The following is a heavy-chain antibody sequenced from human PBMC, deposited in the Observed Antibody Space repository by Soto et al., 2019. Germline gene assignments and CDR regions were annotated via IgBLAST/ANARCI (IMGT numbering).Heavy chain of an antibody. CDR3: ASSGYSSGYDAFDI. Sequence: QVQLQESGPGLVKPSETLSLTCTVSGGSISSYYWSWIRQPPGKGLEWIGYIYYSGSTNYNPPLKRRVTISVDTSENQVSLKLSSVTAADTAVYYCASSGYSSGYDAFDIWGQGTMVTVSS. J-gene: IGHJ3*02. V-gene: IGHV4-59*01. CDR2: IYYSGST. CDR1: GGSISSYY. D-gene: IGHD6-19*01.